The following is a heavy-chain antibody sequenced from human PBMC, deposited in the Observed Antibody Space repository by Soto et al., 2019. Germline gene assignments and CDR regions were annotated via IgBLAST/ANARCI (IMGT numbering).Heavy chain of an antibody. J-gene: IGHJ4*02. D-gene: IGHD3-22*01. Sequence: VSLRLSWAVSCFTFSNAWMNCVLQAPGKGLEWVGRIKSKTDGGTTDYAAPVKGRFTISRDDSKNTLYLQMNSLKTEDTAVYYCARIRRYYDSSGYYYFDYWGQGTLVTVSS. CDR2: IKSKTDGGTT. CDR3: ARIRRYYDSSGYYYFDY. V-gene: IGHV3-15*07. CDR1: CFTFSNAW.